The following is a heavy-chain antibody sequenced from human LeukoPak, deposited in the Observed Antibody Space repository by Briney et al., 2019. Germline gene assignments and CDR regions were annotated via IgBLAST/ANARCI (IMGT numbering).Heavy chain of an antibody. J-gene: IGHJ6*03. CDR3: ARQKAVVVVAATPDEDYGDYVDYYYYMDV. CDR1: GFTFSRYW. Sequence: PGGSLRLSCAASGFTFSRYWMSWVRQAPGKGLEWLANIKEDGSEKYYVDSVKGRLTISRDNAKNSLSLQIKSLRAEDTAVYYCARQKAVVVVAATPDEDYGDYVDYYYYMDVWGKGTAVTVSS. CDR2: IKEDGSEK. V-gene: IGHV3-7*01. D-gene: IGHD2-15*01.